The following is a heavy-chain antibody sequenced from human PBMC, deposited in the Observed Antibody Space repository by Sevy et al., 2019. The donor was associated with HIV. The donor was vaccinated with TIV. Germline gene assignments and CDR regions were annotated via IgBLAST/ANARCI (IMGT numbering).Heavy chain of an antibody. V-gene: IGHV1-24*01. Sequence: ASVGVSCKVSGYTLTKLSMHWVRQAPGKGLEWMGSFDPEDGERIYAQNFQGRVTMSEDTSTDTAYMDLSSLRSDDTAVYFCAATREYYYGNSGYFDYWGQGTLVTVSS. CDR3: AATREYYYGNSGYFDY. D-gene: IGHD3-22*01. CDR1: GYTLTKLS. J-gene: IGHJ4*02. CDR2: FDPEDGER.